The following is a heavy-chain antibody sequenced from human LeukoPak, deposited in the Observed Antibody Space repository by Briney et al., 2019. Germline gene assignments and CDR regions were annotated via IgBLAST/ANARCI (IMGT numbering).Heavy chain of an antibody. CDR1: GLTFSSYE. CDR3: ARVGSAFDI. Sequence: GGSLRLSCAASGLTFSSYEMNWVRQAPGKGLEWVSYISSSGSTIYYADSVKGRFTISRDNAKNSLYLQMNSLRAEDTAVYYCARVGSAFDIWGQGTMVTVSS. V-gene: IGHV3-48*03. CDR2: ISSSGSTI. J-gene: IGHJ3*02.